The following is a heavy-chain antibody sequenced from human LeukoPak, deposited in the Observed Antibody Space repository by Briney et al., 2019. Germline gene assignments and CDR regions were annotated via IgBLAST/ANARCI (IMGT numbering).Heavy chain of an antibody. Sequence: GGTLRLSCAASGFTFSSYGMHWVRQAPGKGLEWVAVIWYDGSNKYYADSVKGRFTISRDNSKNTLYLQMNSLRAEDTAVYYCARDYLDWYFDLWGRGTLVTVSS. J-gene: IGHJ2*01. CDR2: IWYDGSNK. V-gene: IGHV3-33*01. CDR3: ARDYLDWYFDL. CDR1: GFTFSSYG.